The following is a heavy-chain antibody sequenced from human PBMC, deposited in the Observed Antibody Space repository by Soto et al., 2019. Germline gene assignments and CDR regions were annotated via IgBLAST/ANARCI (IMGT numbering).Heavy chain of an antibody. CDR1: GDSISSGGYY. V-gene: IGHV4-31*01. CDR3: AMGGKRILMVRGATFGY. D-gene: IGHD3-10*01. J-gene: IGHJ4*02. Sequence: QVQLQESGPGLVKPSQTLSLTCTVSGDSISSGGYYGSWIRQHPGKGLEWIGCIYNSGNTYDSPSLKSLVTISIETSKNQLSLKMTSVTAADPAVYYCAMGGKRILMVRGATFGYWGQGALVTVSS. CDR2: IYNSGNT.